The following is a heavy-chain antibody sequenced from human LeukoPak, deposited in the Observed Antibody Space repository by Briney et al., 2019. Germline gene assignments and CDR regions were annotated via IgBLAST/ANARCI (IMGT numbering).Heavy chain of an antibody. CDR2: IYSGGST. Sequence: GGSLRLSCAASGFTVSSNYMSWVRQAPGKGLEWVSVIYSGGSTYYADSVKGRFTISRDNSKNTLYLQMNSLRAEDTAVYYCAKSQGIAVAGYFDYWGQGTLVTVSS. CDR3: AKSQGIAVAGYFDY. D-gene: IGHD6-19*01. J-gene: IGHJ4*02. V-gene: IGHV3-53*05. CDR1: GFTVSSNY.